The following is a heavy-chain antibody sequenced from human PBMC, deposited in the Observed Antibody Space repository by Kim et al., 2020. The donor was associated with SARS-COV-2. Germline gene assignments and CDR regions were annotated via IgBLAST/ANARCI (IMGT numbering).Heavy chain of an antibody. J-gene: IGHJ4*02. CDR1: GFTFSSYA. CDR3: AKGPVGSSWYSLSFADY. V-gene: IGHV3-23*01. CDR2: ISGSGGST. Sequence: GGSLRLSCAASGFTFSSYAMSWVRQAPGKGLEWVSAISGSGGSTYYADSVKGRFTISRDNSKNTLYLQMNSLRAEDTAVYYCAKGPVGSSWYSLSFADYWGERTLVTVSS. D-gene: IGHD6-13*01.